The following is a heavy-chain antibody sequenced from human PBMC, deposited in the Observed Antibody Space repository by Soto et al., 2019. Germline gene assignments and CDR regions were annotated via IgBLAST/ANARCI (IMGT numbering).Heavy chain of an antibody. CDR2: IKSKTDGGAT. D-gene: IGHD3-22*01. Sequence: GGSLRLSCAASGFTFSNAWMSWVRQAPGKGLEWVGRIKSKTDGGATDYAAPVKGRFTISRDDSKNTLYLQMNSLKTEDTAVYYCTTETYYYDSSGYYYFDHWGQGTLVTVSS. CDR1: GFTFSNAW. CDR3: TTETYYYDSSGYYYFDH. V-gene: IGHV3-15*01. J-gene: IGHJ1*01.